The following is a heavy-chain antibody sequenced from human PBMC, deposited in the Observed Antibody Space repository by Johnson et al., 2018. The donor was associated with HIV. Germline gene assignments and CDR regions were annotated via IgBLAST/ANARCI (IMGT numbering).Heavy chain of an antibody. Sequence: QVQLVESGGGVVQPGRSLRLSCAASGFTFSSYGMHWVRQAPGKGLEWVAVISYDGSNKYYADSVKGRITISRDNSKNPLYLQMNSLRAEDTAVYYCARGGTRSSGYYSAFDIWGQGTMVTVSS. CDR1: GFTFSSYG. V-gene: IGHV3-30*03. J-gene: IGHJ3*02. D-gene: IGHD3-22*01. CDR2: ISYDGSNK. CDR3: ARGGTRSSGYYSAFDI.